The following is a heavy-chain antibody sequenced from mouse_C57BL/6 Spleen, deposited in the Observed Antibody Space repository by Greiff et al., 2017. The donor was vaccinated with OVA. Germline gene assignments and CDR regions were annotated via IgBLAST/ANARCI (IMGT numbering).Heavy chain of an antibody. CDR1: GYTFTSYW. CDR3: ARGEYGRNFDY. V-gene: IGHV1-61*01. Sequence: QVQLQQPGAELVKPGASVKLSCKASGYTFTSYWMHWVKQRPGQGLEWIGNIYPSDSETHYNQKFKDKATLTVDKSSSTAYMQLSSLTSEDSAVYYCARGEYGRNFDYWGQGTTLTVSS. J-gene: IGHJ2*01. CDR2: IYPSDSET. D-gene: IGHD1-1*01.